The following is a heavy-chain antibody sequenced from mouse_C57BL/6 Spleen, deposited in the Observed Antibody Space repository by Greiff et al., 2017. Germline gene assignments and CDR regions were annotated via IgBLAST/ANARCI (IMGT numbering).Heavy chain of an antibody. V-gene: IGHV1-52*01. CDR1: GYTFTSYW. CDR3: AREDDGYPWFAY. J-gene: IGHJ3*01. CDR2: IDPSDSET. D-gene: IGHD2-3*01. Sequence: QVQLQQPGAELVRPGSSVKLSCKASGYTFTSYWMHWVKQRPIQGLEWIGNIDPSDSETHYNQKFKDKATLTVDKSSSTAYMQLSSLTSEDSAVYYCAREDDGYPWFAYWGQGTLVTVSA.